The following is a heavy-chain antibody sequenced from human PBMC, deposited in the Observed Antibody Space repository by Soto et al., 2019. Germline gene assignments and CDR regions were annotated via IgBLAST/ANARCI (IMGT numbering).Heavy chain of an antibody. Sequence: GGSLRLSCAASGFTFSSYWMTWVRQAPGEGLEWVANIKEDGSQKYYVGSVEGRFTISRDNAKNSLYLQMNSLRAEDTAVYYCARDRQWGADDYYWGQGTLVTVSS. CDR2: IKEDGSQK. J-gene: IGHJ4*02. D-gene: IGHD6-19*01. CDR3: ARDRQWGADDYY. CDR1: GFTFSSYW. V-gene: IGHV3-7*01.